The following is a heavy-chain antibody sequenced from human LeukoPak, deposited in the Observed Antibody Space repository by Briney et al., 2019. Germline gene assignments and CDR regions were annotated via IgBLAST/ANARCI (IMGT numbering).Heavy chain of an antibody. CDR3: ARCYYDSSGYYRLDY. Sequence: GESLKISCKGSGYSFTSYWIGWVRQMPGKGLEWMGIIYPGDSDTRYSPSFQGQVTISADRSISTAYLQWSSLKASDTAMYYCARCYYDSSGYYRLDYWGQGTLVTVSS. D-gene: IGHD3-22*01. CDR2: IYPGDSDT. J-gene: IGHJ4*02. CDR1: GYSFTSYW. V-gene: IGHV5-51*01.